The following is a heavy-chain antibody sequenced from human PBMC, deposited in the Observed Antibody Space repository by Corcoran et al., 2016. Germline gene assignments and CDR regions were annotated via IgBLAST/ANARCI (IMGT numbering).Heavy chain of an antibody. D-gene: IGHD3-22*01. Sequence: QVQLVQSGAEVKKPGSSVKVSCKASGGTFSNYAISWVRQAPGQGLEWMGGITPIFGRANYAQKFQGRVTITADKSTSTAYMELSRLRSEDTAVYYCARVYDNSGYYFLVYWGQGTLVTVSS. CDR2: ITPIFGRA. J-gene: IGHJ4*02. CDR3: ARVYDNSGYYFLVY. CDR1: GGTFSNYA. V-gene: IGHV1-69*06.